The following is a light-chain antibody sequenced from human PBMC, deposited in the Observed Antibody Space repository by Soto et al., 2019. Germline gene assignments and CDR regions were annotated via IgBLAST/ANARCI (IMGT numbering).Light chain of an antibody. CDR3: QQYGRSTPII. V-gene: IGKV3-20*01. Sequence: EIVMMQSPATLSVSPGARATLACRTSETVSSNLAWSQQKSGQAPRLLICGASNRATGIPDRFSGSGSGTDFTLTISRLEPEDFAVYDSQQYGRSTPIIFGQSARLE. J-gene: IGKJ5*01. CDR1: ETVSSN. CDR2: GAS.